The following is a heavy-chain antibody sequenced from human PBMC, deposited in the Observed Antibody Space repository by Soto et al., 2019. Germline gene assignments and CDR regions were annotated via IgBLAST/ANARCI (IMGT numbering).Heavy chain of an antibody. CDR1: GFTFSDYY. Sequence: GGSLRLSCAASGFTFSDYYMSWIRQAPGKGLEWVSYISSSSSYTNYADSVKGRFTISRDNAKNSLYLQMNSLRAEDTAVYYCARGTLSTVTTGIDYWGQGTLVTVSS. CDR3: ARGTLSTVTTGIDY. J-gene: IGHJ4*02. D-gene: IGHD4-17*01. V-gene: IGHV3-11*06. CDR2: ISSSSSYT.